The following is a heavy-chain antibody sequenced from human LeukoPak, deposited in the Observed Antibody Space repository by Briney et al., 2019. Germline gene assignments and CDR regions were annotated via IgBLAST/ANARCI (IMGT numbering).Heavy chain of an antibody. V-gene: IGHV3-48*03. CDR3: ARERYSSGWYLNY. J-gene: IGHJ4*02. Sequence: GGSLRLSCAASGFTFSSYEMNWVRQAPGKGLEWVSYISSSGSTIYYADSVKGRFTISRDNAKNSLYLQMNSLRAEDTAVYYCARERYSSGWYLNYWGQGTLVTVSS. CDR2: ISSSGSTI. CDR1: GFTFSSYE. D-gene: IGHD6-19*01.